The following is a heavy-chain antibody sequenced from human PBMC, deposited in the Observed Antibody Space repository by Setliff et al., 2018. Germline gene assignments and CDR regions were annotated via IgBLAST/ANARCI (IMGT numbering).Heavy chain of an antibody. CDR1: GFSLRSSGMA. CDR2: IYRDDVK. Sequence: GSGPTLVNPTQTLTLTCSFSGFSLRSSGMAVGWIRQPPGKALEWLALIYRDDVKRYSPFLKSRLTITQDTSKNQVVLTLTNMDPVDTATYYCAHRGGYGADSLYYFDVWGQGTLVTVSS. D-gene: IGHD3-10*01. V-gene: IGHV2-5*02. J-gene: IGHJ4*02. CDR3: AHRGGYGADSLYYFDV.